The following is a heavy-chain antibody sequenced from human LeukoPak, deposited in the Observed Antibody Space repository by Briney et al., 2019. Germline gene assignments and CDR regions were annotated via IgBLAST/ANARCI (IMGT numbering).Heavy chain of an antibody. V-gene: IGHV5-51*01. Sequence: GESLKISCKGSGYRFTSYWIGWVRQMPGKGLEWMGIIYPGDSDTRYSPSFQGQVTFSADKSISTAYLQWSSLKASDTAMYYCARQNDYYDSSGYPPKFDPWGQGTLVTVS. D-gene: IGHD3-22*01. CDR1: GYRFTSYW. J-gene: IGHJ5*02. CDR3: ARQNDYYDSSGYPPKFDP. CDR2: IYPGDSDT.